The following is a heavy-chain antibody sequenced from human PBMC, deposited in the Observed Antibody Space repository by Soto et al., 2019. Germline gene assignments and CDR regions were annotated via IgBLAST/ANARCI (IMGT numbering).Heavy chain of an antibody. V-gene: IGHV3-7*01. CDR2: INPDGSAK. J-gene: IGHJ1*01. CDR3: ASPPLAVAGNVSVHH. Sequence: EVRLVECGGGLVQPGGSLRLSCAASGFTFSSYWMTWVRHAPGKGLEWVANINPDGSAKYYVDSVKGRFTISRDNAKNSRYLQMNSLRAEVTAVYYCASPPLAVAGNVSVHHWGQGTLVTVSS. D-gene: IGHD6-19*01. CDR1: GFTFSSYW.